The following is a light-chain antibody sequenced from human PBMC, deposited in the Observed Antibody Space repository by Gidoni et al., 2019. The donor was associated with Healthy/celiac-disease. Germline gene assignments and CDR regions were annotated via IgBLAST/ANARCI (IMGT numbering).Light chain of an antibody. Sequence: ELVLTQSPGPLSLSPGERAPLSCRASQSVSSSYLSGYQQKPGPAPRLLIYGASSRATGIPDRFSGSGSGTDFTLTISRLEPEDFAVYYCQQYGSSPPIFTFGPGTKVDIK. CDR1: QSVSSSY. CDR2: GAS. J-gene: IGKJ3*01. CDR3: QQYGSSPPIFT. V-gene: IGKV3-20*01.